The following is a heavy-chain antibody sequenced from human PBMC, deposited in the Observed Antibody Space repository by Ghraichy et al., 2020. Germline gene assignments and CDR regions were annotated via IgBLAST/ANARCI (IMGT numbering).Heavy chain of an antibody. J-gene: IGHJ6*03. Sequence: SVKVSCKASGGTFSSYAISWVRQAPGRGLEWMGGIIPIFGTANYAQKFQGRVTITADESTSTAYMELNSLRSEDTAVYYCARDVPSTRPFYYYYYMDVWGEGTTVTVSS. CDR3: ARDVPSTRPFYYYYYMDV. CDR2: IIPIFGTA. D-gene: IGHD2/OR15-2a*01. CDR1: GGTFSSYA. V-gene: IGHV1-69*13.